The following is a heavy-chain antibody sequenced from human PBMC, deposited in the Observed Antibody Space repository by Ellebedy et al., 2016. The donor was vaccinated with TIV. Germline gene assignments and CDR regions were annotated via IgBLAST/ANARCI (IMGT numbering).Heavy chain of an antibody. V-gene: IGHV1-8*01. CDR3: ARDFEFMINVNGGEYYHYGLDV. CDR2: ITPNSGNT. CDR1: GYAFTSYD. J-gene: IGHJ6*02. D-gene: IGHD3-16*01. Sequence: AASVQVSCKASGYAFTSYDINWVRPAPGQGLAWMGWITPNSGNTGYAQKFQGRVTMTRDNSISTAYMELSSLTSEDTAVYYCARDFEFMINVNGGEYYHYGLDVWGQGTTVTVAS.